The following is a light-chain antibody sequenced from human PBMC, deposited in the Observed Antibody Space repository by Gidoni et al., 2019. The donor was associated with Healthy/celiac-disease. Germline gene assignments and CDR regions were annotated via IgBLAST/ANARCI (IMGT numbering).Light chain of an antibody. J-gene: IGKJ2*01. CDR1: HSVSGSY. CDR2: GAS. Sequence: EIVLTQSPGTLSLSPGESATLSCRASHSVSGSYLAWYQQKPGQAPRLLIYGASSRATGLPDRFSGSGSGTDFTLTISRLEPEDFAVYYCQQYGSSLYTFGQGTKLEIK. CDR3: QQYGSSLYT. V-gene: IGKV3-20*01.